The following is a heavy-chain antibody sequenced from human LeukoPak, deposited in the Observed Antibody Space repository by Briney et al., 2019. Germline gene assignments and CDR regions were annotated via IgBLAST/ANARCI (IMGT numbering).Heavy chain of an antibody. J-gene: IGHJ4*02. CDR3: ARGRGGYPWYFDY. V-gene: IGHV4-59*08. Sequence: SETLSLTCTVAGGSISSYYWSWIRQPPGKGLEWIGYLYYSGSTNYNPSLKSRVTISVDTSKNQFSLKLTSVTAADTAVYYCARGRGGYPWYFDYWGQGTLVTVSS. CDR2: LYYSGST. CDR1: GGSISSYY. D-gene: IGHD2-15*01.